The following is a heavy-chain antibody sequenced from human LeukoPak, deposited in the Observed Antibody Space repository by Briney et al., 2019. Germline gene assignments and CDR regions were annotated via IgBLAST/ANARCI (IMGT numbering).Heavy chain of an antibody. V-gene: IGHV4-34*01. CDR3: AREVVQLEPDYFDY. D-gene: IGHD1-1*01. CDR2: INHSGST. CDR1: GGSFSGYY. Sequence: ETMSLTCAVYGGSFSGYYWSWIRQPPGKGLEWIGEINHSGSTNYNPSLKSRVTISVDTSKNQFSLKLSSVTAADTAVYYCAREVVQLEPDYFDYWGQGTLVTVSS. J-gene: IGHJ4*02.